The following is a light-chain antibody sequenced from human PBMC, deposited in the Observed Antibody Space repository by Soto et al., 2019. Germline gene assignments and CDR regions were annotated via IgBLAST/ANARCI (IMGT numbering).Light chain of an antibody. V-gene: IGLV2-8*01. CDR3: SSYSGSNDSKV. CDR2: EVN. CDR1: SSDLGGSIY. J-gene: IGLJ2*01. Sequence: QSALTQPPSASGSHGQSVTISCTGTSSDLGGSIYVSWYQQHPGKAPKLMIYEVNKRPSGVPDRFSGSKSGNTASLTVSVLQAEDEADYYCSSYSGSNDSKVFGGWTKVTVL.